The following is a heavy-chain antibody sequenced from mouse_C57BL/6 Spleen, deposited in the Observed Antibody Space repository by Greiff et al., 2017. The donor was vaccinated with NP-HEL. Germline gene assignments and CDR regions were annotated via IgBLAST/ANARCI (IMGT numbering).Heavy chain of an antibody. V-gene: IGHV1-55*01. J-gene: IGHJ4*01. Sequence: QVQLKQPGAELVKPGASVKMSCKASGYTFTSYWITWVKQRPGQGLEWIGDIYPGSGSTNYNEKFKSKATLTVDTSSSTAYMQLSSLTSEDSAVYYCARCNYYGSSYDAMDYWGQGTSVTVSS. CDR1: GYTFTSYW. CDR2: IYPGSGST. D-gene: IGHD1-1*01. CDR3: ARCNYYGSSYDAMDY.